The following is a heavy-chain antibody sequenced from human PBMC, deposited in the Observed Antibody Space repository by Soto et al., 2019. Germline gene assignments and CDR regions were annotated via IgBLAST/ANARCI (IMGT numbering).Heavy chain of an antibody. Sequence: ATLKVSCKASGYTFTSYAMHWVRQAPGQRLEWMGWINAGTGNTKYSQKFQGRVTITRDTSASTAYMELSSLRSEDTAVYYCERSTGIAVWGGYCGQGTLVPVSS. CDR2: INAGTGNT. V-gene: IGHV1-3*01. CDR1: GYTFTSYA. J-gene: IGHJ4*02. CDR3: ERSTGIAVWGGY. D-gene: IGHD6-19*01.